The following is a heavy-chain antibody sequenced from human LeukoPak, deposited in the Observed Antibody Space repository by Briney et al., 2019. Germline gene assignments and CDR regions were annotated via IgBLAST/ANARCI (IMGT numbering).Heavy chain of an antibody. CDR3: ARAQSDYYDSSGYFDY. D-gene: IGHD3-22*01. J-gene: IGHJ4*02. CDR2: ISAYNGNT. V-gene: IGHV1-18*01. Sequence: PGASVKVSYKASGYTFTSYGISWVRQAPGQGLEWMGWISAYNGNTNYAQKLQGRVTMTTDTSTSTAYMELRSLRSDDTAVYYCARAQSDYYDSSGYFDYWGQGTLVTVSS. CDR1: GYTFTSYG.